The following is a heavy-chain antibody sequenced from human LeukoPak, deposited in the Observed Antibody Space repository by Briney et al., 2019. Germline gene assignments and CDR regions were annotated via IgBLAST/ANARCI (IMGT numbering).Heavy chain of an antibody. CDR1: GFTFSSYA. Sequence: GGSLRLSCAASGFTFSSYAMSWVRQAPGKGLEWVSAISGSGGSTYYADSVKGRFTISRDNSKNTLYLQMNSLRAEDTAVYYCAKRQASEHYYDSSGDAFDIWGQGTMVTVSS. CDR3: AKRQASEHYYDSSGDAFDI. V-gene: IGHV3-23*01. CDR2: ISGSGGST. D-gene: IGHD3-22*01. J-gene: IGHJ3*02.